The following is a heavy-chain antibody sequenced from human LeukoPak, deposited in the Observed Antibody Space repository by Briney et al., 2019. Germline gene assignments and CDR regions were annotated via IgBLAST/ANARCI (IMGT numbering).Heavy chain of an antibody. V-gene: IGHV3-21*01. D-gene: IGHD3-3*01. Sequence: SGGSLRLSCAASGFTFSDYNINWVRQAPGKGLEWVSSISSSGTYLYYADSVKGRFTISRDNAKNSVSLQMNSLRAEDTVVYYCSRVEKGFWSGFKMDVWGKGTAVTVSS. CDR3: SRVEKGFWSGFKMDV. CDR2: ISSSGTYL. J-gene: IGHJ6*04. CDR1: GFTFSDYN.